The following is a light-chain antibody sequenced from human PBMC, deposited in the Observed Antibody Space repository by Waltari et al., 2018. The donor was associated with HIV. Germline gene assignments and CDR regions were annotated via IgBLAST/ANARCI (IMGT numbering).Light chain of an antibody. CDR1: SSDFGSSNL. J-gene: IGLJ2*01. Sequence: QSALTQPAFVSGSPGQSITISCTGTSSDFGSSNLVTRYQQPPGKAPKLMIYEGSKRPSGVSNRFSGSKSGNTASLTISGLQAEDEADYYCCSYAGSSTFVVFGGGTKLTVL. CDR2: EGS. CDR3: CSYAGSSTFVV. V-gene: IGLV2-23*03.